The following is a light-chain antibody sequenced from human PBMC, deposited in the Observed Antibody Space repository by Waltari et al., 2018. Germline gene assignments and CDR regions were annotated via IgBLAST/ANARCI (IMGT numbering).Light chain of an antibody. V-gene: IGKV1-5*03. CDR3: QQYNSYSQT. CDR2: KAS. CDR1: QSISSW. Sequence: DIQMTQSPSTLSASVGDRVTITCRASQSISSWLAWYQQKPGKAPMLLIYKASSLESGVPSRFSGSGSGTEFTLTISSLQPDDFATYYCQQYNSYSQTFGQGTKVEIK. J-gene: IGKJ1*01.